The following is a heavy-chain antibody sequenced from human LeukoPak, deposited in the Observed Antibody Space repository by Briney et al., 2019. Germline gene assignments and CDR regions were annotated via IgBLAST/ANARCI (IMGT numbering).Heavy chain of an antibody. D-gene: IGHD2-15*01. CDR3: ARSARCWCGGSCYSCPNWFDP. Sequence: ASVKVSCKASGYTFTSYDINWVRQATGQGLEWMGWMNPNSGNTGYAQKFQGRVTMTRNTSISTAYMELSSLRSEDTAVYYCARSARCWCGGSCYSCPNWFDPWGQGTLVTVFS. V-gene: IGHV1-8*01. CDR2: MNPNSGNT. J-gene: IGHJ5*02. CDR1: GYTFTSYD.